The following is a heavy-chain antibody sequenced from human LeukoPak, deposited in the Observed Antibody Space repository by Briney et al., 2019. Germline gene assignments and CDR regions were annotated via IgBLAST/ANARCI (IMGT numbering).Heavy chain of an antibody. J-gene: IGHJ4*02. V-gene: IGHV3-7*01. D-gene: IGHD6-19*01. CDR1: GFSFNTYW. Sequence: PGGALRLSSGASGFSFNTYWVRWVRQAPRGGLEWGGNIKQDGSEEDYVDSVKGRFTIPRDNAKNSLYLQMNSLRAEDTAVYYCARDRYSSDWQFFDYWGQGTLVTVSS. CDR3: ARDRYSSDWQFFDY. CDR2: IKQDGSEE.